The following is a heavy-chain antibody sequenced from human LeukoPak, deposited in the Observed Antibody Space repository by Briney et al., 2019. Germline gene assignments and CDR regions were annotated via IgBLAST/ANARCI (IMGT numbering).Heavy chain of an antibody. CDR2: IYYSGST. V-gene: IGHV4-59*08. CDR3: VRVLAAIMVRGWVGMDV. CDR1: GGSISSYY. J-gene: IGHJ6*02. D-gene: IGHD3-10*01. Sequence: PSETLSLTCTVSGGSISSYYWSCIRQPPGKGLEWIGYIYYSGSTNYNPSLKSRVTISVDTSKNQFSLKLGSVTATDTAAYYYVRVLAAIMVRGWVGMDVWGQGTTVTVSS.